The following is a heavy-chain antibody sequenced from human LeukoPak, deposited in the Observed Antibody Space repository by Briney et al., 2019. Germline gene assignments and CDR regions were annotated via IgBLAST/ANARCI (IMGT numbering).Heavy chain of an antibody. CDR3: AKGHNYGDAFDI. CDR2: ISGSGGST. Sequence: PGGSLRLSCAASGFTFSSYAMSWVRQVPGKGLEWVSAISGSGGSTYYADSVKGRFTISRDNSKDTLYLQMNSLRAEDTAVYYCAKGHNYGDAFDIWGQRTMVTVSS. V-gene: IGHV3-23*01. J-gene: IGHJ3*02. D-gene: IGHD4-17*01. CDR1: GFTFSSYA.